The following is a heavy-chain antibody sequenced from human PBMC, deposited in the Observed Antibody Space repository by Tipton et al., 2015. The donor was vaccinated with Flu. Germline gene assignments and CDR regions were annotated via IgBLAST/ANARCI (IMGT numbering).Heavy chain of an antibody. J-gene: IGHJ5*02. D-gene: IGHD3-10*01. Sequence: GSLRLSCAVSGGSISSSNWWSWVRQPPGKGLEWIGEIYHSGSTNYNPSLKSRVTISVDKSKNQFSLKLSSVTAADTAVYYCARGAGDIWFGEFFWFDPWGQGTLVTVSS. CDR3: ARGAGDIWFGEFFWFDP. V-gene: IGHV4-4*02. CDR2: IYHSGST. CDR1: GGSISSSNW.